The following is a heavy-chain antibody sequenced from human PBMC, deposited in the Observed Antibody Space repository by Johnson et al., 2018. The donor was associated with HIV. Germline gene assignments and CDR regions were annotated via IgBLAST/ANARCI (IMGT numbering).Heavy chain of an antibody. V-gene: IGHV3-30*02. Sequence: VQLVESGGGLVKPGGSLRLSCAASGFTFDDYGMSWVRQAPGKGLAWVAFIRYDGSNKYYADSVKGRSTISRDNSKNTLSLQMNSLRVEDTAMYYCAKARSLLDYGGFDAFDIWGQGTLVIVSS. CDR2: IRYDGSNK. CDR3: AKARSLLDYGGFDAFDI. CDR1: GFTFDDYG. J-gene: IGHJ3*02. D-gene: IGHD4-23*01.